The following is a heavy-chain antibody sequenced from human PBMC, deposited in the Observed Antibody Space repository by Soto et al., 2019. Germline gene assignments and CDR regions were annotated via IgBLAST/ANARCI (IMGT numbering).Heavy chain of an antibody. D-gene: IGHD2-2*01. Sequence: QLQLQESGSGLGKPSQTLSLTCAVSGGSISSGGYSWSWIRQPPGKGLEWIVYIYHSGSTSYNPSLKSRVTISVDRSKNQFSLKLSSVTAADTAVYYCARVPDRWGQGTLVTVS. J-gene: IGHJ5*02. CDR2: IYHSGST. V-gene: IGHV4-30-2*01. CDR3: ARVPDR. CDR1: GGSISSGGYS.